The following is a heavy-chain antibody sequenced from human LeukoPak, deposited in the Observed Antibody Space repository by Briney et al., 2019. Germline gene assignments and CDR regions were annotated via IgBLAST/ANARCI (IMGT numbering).Heavy chain of an antibody. J-gene: IGHJ6*03. CDR1: GYTFTGYY. Sequence: ASVKVSCKASGYTFTGYYMHWVRQAPVQGLEWMGWINAYNGNTDYAQRVQGRVTMTTDTSTSTAYMELRSLRSDDTAVYYCARDRHIAAAVYYYYMDVWGKGTPVTVSS. D-gene: IGHD6-13*01. CDR2: INAYNGNT. CDR3: ARDRHIAAAVYYYYMDV. V-gene: IGHV1-18*04.